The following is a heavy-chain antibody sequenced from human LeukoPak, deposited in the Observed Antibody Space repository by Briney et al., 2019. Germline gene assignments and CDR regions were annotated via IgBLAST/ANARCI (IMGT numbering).Heavy chain of an antibody. V-gene: IGHV4-39*07. CDR3: ARFSREGQLWFQGGHQN. D-gene: IGHD5-18*01. Sequence: SETLSLTCTVSGGSISSSSYYWGWIRQPPGKGLEWIGSIYYSGSTYYNPSIKSRVTISVDTSKNQFSLKLSSVTAADTAVYYCARFSREGQLWFQGGHQNWGQGTLVTVSS. J-gene: IGHJ4*02. CDR1: GGSISSSSYY. CDR2: IYYSGST.